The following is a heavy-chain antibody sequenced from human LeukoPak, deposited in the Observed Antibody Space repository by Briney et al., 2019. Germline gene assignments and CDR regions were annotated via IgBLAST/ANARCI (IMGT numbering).Heavy chain of an antibody. CDR1: GFTFSSYS. D-gene: IGHD2-2*01. J-gene: IGHJ6*02. Sequence: QPGGSLRLSCAASGFTFSSYSMNWVRQAPGKGLEWVSYISSSSSTIYYADSVKGRFTISRDNAKNSLYLQMNSLRAEDTAVYYCARDLDAMIDYYGMDVWGQGTTATVSS. V-gene: IGHV3-48*01. CDR3: ARDLDAMIDYYGMDV. CDR2: ISSSSSTI.